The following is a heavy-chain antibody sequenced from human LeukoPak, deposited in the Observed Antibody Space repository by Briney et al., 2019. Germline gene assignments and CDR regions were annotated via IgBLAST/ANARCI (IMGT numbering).Heavy chain of an antibody. D-gene: IGHD3-22*01. CDR1: GFTFSSYA. CDR2: ISGSGGST. J-gene: IGHJ5*02. V-gene: IGHV3-23*01. CDR3: AKDTYDSSGYPQWFDP. Sequence: TGGSLRLSCAASGFTFSSYAMSWVRQAPGKGLEWVSAISGSGGSTYYADSVKGRFTISRDNSKNTLYLQMNSLRAEDTAVYYCAKDTYDSSGYPQWFDPWGQGTLVTVSS.